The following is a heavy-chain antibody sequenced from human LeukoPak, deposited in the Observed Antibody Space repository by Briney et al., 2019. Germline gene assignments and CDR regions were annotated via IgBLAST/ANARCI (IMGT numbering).Heavy chain of an antibody. V-gene: IGHV4-34*01. J-gene: IGHJ4*02. CDR2: INHSGST. Sequence: SETLSLTCAVYGGSFSGYYWSWIRQPPGKGLEWIGEINHSGSTNYNPSLKSRVAISVDTSKNQFSLKLSSVTAADTAVYYCARTPWGYSDYWGQGTLVTVSS. D-gene: IGHD3-22*01. CDR3: ARTPWGYSDY. CDR1: GGSFSGYY.